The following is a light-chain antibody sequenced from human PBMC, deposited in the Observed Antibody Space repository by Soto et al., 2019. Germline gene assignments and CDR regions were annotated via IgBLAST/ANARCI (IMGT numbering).Light chain of an antibody. CDR1: QSVSSN. CDR2: GSS. V-gene: IGKV3D-15*01. CDR3: QQYNSYSET. Sequence: ETVMTQSPATLSVSPGEGATLSCRASQSVSSNLVWYQHRPGQAPRLLIYGSSTRAAGIPDRFSGSESGTGFTLTISSLQPDDFATYYCQQYNSYSETFGQGTKVDIK. J-gene: IGKJ1*01.